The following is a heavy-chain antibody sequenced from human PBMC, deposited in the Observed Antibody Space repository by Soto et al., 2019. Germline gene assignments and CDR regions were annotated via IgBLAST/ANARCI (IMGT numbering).Heavy chain of an antibody. CDR1: GFTFSNAW. V-gene: IGHV3-15*01. D-gene: IGHD6-19*01. CDR2: IKRKTDGGTT. Sequence: EVQLVESGGGLVKPGGSLRLSCAASGFTFSNAWMSWVRQAPGKGLEWVGGIKRKTDGGTTDYAAPVKGRFTISSDDSENLRDLQINREKTEGTAVYYSTTDWSVDSSGWYWGLDYRGRGTLVTVSS. J-gene: IGHJ4*02. CDR3: TTDWSVDSSGWYWGLDY.